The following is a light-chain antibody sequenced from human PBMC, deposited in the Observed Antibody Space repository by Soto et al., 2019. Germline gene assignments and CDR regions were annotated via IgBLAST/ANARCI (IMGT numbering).Light chain of an antibody. CDR1: SCNIGSNY. V-gene: IGLV1-47*01. J-gene: IGLJ2*01. CDR2: WNN. Sequence: QSVLTQPPSASGTPGQRVTISCSGSSCNIGSNYVYWYQQLPGTAPKLLIYWNNKRPSGVPDRFSGSKSGTSASLAISGLRSEDEADYYCAVCDDSLSGVVFGGGTKLTVL. CDR3: AVCDDSLSGVV.